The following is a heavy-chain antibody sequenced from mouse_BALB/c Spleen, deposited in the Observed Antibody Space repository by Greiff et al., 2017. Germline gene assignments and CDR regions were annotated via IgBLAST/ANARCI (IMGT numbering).Heavy chain of an antibody. Sequence: QVQLQQSGPELVKPGASVKISCKASGYSFTSYYIHWVKQRPGQGLEWIGWIFPGSGNTKYNEKFKGKATLTADTSSSTAYMQLSSLTSEDSAVYFCARRSSDYFDYWGQGTTLTVSS. CDR1: GYSFTSYY. CDR3: ARRSSDYFDY. J-gene: IGHJ2*01. V-gene: IGHV1-66*01. CDR2: IFPGSGNT. D-gene: IGHD3-1*01.